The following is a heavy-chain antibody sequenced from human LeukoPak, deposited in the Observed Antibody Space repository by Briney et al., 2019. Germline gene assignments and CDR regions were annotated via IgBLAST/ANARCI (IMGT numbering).Heavy chain of an antibody. V-gene: IGHV1-18*01. J-gene: IGHJ4*02. CDR1: GYTFTSYG. CDR3: ARDWDPYDSSGYLFAY. CDR2: ISAYNGNT. Sequence: VASVKVSCKASGYTFTSYGISWVRQAPGQGLEWMGWISAYNGNTNYAQKLQGRVTMTTDTSTSTAYMELRSLRSDDTAVYYCARDWDPYDSSGYLFAYWGQGTLVTVSS. D-gene: IGHD3-22*01.